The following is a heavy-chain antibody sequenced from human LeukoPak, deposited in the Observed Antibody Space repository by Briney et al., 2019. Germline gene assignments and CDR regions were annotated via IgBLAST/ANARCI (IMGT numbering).Heavy chain of an antibody. CDR2: MNPKSGNT. CDR1: GYIFTNYD. Sequence: GASVKVSCKASGYIFTNYDINWVRQATGRGLEWMGWMNPKSGNTGYAQNFQGRVTMASNTSITTAYMELSSLRSEDTAVYYCARGDSQDWFDPWGQGTLVTVSS. D-gene: IGHD3/OR15-3a*01. V-gene: IGHV1-8*01. J-gene: IGHJ5*02. CDR3: ARGDSQDWFDP.